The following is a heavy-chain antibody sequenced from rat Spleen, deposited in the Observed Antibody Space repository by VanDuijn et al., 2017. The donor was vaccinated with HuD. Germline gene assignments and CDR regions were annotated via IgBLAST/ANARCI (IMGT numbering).Heavy chain of an antibody. D-gene: IGHD1-12*02. CDR1: GFSFSKYG. CDR3: TTDAFTLMVVTFDY. CDR2: ITPSGITT. Sequence: EVQLVESGGGSVQPGRSLKLSCAASGFSFSKYGMQWIRQTPTKGLEWVAAITPSGITTDYRDSVKGRFTISRENAKSTLYLQMDSLRSEDTATYYCTTDAFTLMVVTFDYWGQGVMVTVSS. V-gene: IGHV5-19*01. J-gene: IGHJ2*01.